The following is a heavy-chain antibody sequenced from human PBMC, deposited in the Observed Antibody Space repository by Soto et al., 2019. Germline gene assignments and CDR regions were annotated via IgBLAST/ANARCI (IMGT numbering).Heavy chain of an antibody. J-gene: IGHJ6*02. CDR3: ARDHCSGGSCYSNGMDV. CDR1: GGTFSSYA. CDR2: VIPIFGTA. V-gene: IGHV1-69*01. D-gene: IGHD2-15*01. Sequence: QVQLVQSGAEVKKPGSSVKVSCKASGGTFSSYAISWVRQAPGQGLEWMGGVIPIFGTANYGQKFQGRVTITADDSTSTAYMELSSLRSEDTAVYYCARDHCSGGSCYSNGMDVWGQGTTVTVSS.